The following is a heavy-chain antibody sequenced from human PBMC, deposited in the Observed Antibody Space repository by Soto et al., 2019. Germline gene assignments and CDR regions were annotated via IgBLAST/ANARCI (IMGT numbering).Heavy chain of an antibody. CDR3: GWGQDGDYSWFDP. D-gene: IGHD4-17*01. J-gene: IGHJ5*02. CDR1: GYTFTSYA. Sequence: ASVKVSCKASGYTFTSYAMHWVRQAPGQRLEWMGWINAGNGNTKYSQKFQGRVTITRDTSARTAYMELSSLRSEDTAVYYCGWGQDGDYSWFDPWGQRTLVTVSS. CDR2: INAGNGNT. V-gene: IGHV1-3*01.